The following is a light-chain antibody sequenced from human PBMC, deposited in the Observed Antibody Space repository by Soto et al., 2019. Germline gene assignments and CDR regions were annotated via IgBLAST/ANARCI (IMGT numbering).Light chain of an antibody. Sequence: EIVLTQSPATLSLSPGERATLSCRASQSVSSYLACYQQKPSQAPRLLIYDASNRATGIPARFSGSGSGTDFNLTIRSIETEAVAVYYCQQRSNWSGLTFGGGAKVEIK. CDR2: DAS. CDR3: QQRSNWSGLT. V-gene: IGKV3-11*01. CDR1: QSVSSY. J-gene: IGKJ4*01.